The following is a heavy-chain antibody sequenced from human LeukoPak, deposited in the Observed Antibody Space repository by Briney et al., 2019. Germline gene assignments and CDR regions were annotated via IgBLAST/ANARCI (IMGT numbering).Heavy chain of an antibody. CDR3: ARARTTGNDFDY. V-gene: IGHV1-8*01. CDR2: MNPNSGNT. J-gene: IGHJ4*02. D-gene: IGHD1-1*01. CDR1: GYTFTNYD. Sequence: ASVTVSCKASGYTFTNYDINWVRQAPGQGLEWMGWMNPNSGNTVYAQKFQGRVTMTRSTSISTAYTELNSLRSEDTAVYYCARARTTGNDFDYWGQGTLVTVSS.